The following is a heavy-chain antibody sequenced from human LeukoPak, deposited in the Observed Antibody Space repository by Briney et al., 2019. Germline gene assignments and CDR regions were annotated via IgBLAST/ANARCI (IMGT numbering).Heavy chain of an antibody. V-gene: IGHV3-23*01. J-gene: IGHJ4*02. CDR1: GFTFSGYG. CDR3: AKDTSIGKYCTNGVCSPFDY. Sequence: GGSLTLSCAGSGFTFSGYGMSWVRQAPGQGLEWVSVISDSGDYTSYADSVRGRFTISRDNSRNTLYLQMISLRPEDTAVYYCAKDTSIGKYCTNGVCSPFDYWGQGTLVTVSS. D-gene: IGHD2-8*01. CDR2: ISDSGDYT.